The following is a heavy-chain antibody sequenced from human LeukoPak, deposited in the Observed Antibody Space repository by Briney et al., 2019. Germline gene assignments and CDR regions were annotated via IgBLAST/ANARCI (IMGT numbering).Heavy chain of an antibody. CDR3: ARGRISGYDILTGYYDFDY. V-gene: IGHV3-74*01. Sequence: GGSLRLSCAASGFTFSSYWMHWVRQAPGKGLVRASRINSDGSSTSYADSVKGRFTISRDNAKNTLYLQMNSLRAEDTAVYYCARGRISGYDILTGYYDFDYWGQGTLVTVSS. CDR1: GFTFSSYW. CDR2: INSDGSST. D-gene: IGHD3-9*01. J-gene: IGHJ4*02.